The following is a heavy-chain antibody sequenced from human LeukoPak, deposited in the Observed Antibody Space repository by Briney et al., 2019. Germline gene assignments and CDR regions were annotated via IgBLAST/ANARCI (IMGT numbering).Heavy chain of an antibody. CDR3: AGPPPSAAPAYDY. J-gene: IGHJ4*02. Sequence: ASVTVSCKASGYTFTNYHINWVRQATGQGLEWMGWMNPNNGDSGYAQKFQGRVTITRDTSISTSYMELRSLRSDDTAVYFCAGPPPSAAPAYDYWGKETLVPVSS. CDR2: MNPNNGDS. CDR1: GYTFTNYH. V-gene: IGHV1-8*03. D-gene: IGHD2-15*01.